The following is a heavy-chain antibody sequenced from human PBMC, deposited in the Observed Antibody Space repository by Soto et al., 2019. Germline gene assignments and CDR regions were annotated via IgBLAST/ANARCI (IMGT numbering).Heavy chain of an antibody. CDR2: IYPGDSNT. V-gene: IGHV5-51*01. D-gene: IGHD2-2*02. J-gene: IGHJ4*02. CDR1: GYSFTNYW. Sequence: PGEPQPISCKGSGYSFTNYWIGWVRQLPGKGLEWMGIIYPGDSNTRYSPSFQGQVTISADKSISTAYLQWSSLKASDTAMYYCARQGYCSSTACYTVDYWGQGTLVTVSS. CDR3: ARQGYCSSTACYTVDY.